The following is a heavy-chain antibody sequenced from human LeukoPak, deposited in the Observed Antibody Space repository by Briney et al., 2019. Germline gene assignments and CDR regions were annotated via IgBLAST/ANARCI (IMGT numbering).Heavy chain of an antibody. CDR3: ARGRVGATRSL. Sequence: TGGSLRLSCAASGFIFSSYWMSWVRQAPGKGLEWVANIKQDGSEKYYVDSVKGRFTISRDNAKNSLYLQMNSLRAEDTAVYYCARGRVGATRSLWGQGTLVTVSS. CDR2: IKQDGSEK. V-gene: IGHV3-7*01. D-gene: IGHD1-26*01. CDR1: GFIFSSYW. J-gene: IGHJ4*02.